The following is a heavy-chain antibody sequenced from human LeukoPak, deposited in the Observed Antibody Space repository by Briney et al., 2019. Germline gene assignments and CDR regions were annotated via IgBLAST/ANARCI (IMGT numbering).Heavy chain of an antibody. V-gene: IGHV5-51*01. Sequence: GESLKISCKTSGYSFTTYWIGWVRQMPGTGLEWVGAIYPDDSDTRYSPSFQGQVVISADRSIRTAYLQWNTLKTSDTAMYYCVRPRGASGTIQPLGPWGQGTLVTVSS. D-gene: IGHD3-10*01. CDR1: GYSFTTYW. J-gene: IGHJ5*02. CDR2: IYPDDSDT. CDR3: VRPRGASGTIQPLGP.